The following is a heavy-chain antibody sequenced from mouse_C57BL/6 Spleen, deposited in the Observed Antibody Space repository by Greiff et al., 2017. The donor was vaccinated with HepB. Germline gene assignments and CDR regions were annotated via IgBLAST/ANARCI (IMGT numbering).Heavy chain of an antibody. J-gene: IGHJ2*01. V-gene: IGHV1-4*01. CDR1: GYTFTSYT. CDR3: AREGELGGYFDY. Sequence: QVHVKQSGAELARPGASVKMSCKASGYTFTSYTMHWVKQRPGQGLEWIGYINPSSGYTKYNQKFKDKATLTADKSSSTAYMQLSSLTSEDSAVYYFAREGELGGYFDYWGQSTTLTVSS. D-gene: IGHD4-1*01. CDR2: INPSSGYT.